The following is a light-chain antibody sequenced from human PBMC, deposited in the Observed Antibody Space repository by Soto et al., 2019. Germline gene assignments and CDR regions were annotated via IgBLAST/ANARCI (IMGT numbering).Light chain of an antibody. J-gene: IGKJ2*01. V-gene: IGKV3-20*01. CDR1: QSVSSTS. CDR2: DSS. CDR3: QQYGGSPPKYT. Sequence: EIVLTQSPGTLSLSPGERVALSCRASQSVSSTSIAWYQQKPGQAPRLLIYDSSSRATDIPDRFSGSGSGTDFTLTISRREPEDFAVDYCQQYGGSPPKYTFGQGTKLEI.